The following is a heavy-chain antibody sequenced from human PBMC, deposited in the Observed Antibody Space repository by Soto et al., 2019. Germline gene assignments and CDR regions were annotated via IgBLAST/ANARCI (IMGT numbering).Heavy chain of an antibody. CDR3: ARDLWAVLRGVNPQAKHDPWSPY. Sequence: GGSLRLSCAASGFTFSSYSMNWVRQAPGKGLEWVSSISSSSSYIYYADSVKGRFTISRDNAKNSLYLQMNSLRAEDTAVYYCARDLWAVLRGVNPQAKHDPWSPYCGQGSLVTVSS. D-gene: IGHD3-10*01. CDR1: GFTFSSYS. J-gene: IGHJ4*02. CDR2: ISSSSSYI. V-gene: IGHV3-21*01.